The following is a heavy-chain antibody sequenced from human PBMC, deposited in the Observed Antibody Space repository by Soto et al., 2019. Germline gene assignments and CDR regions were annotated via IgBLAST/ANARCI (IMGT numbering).Heavy chain of an antibody. D-gene: IGHD4-17*01. Sequence: SETLSLTCAVYGGSFSGYYWSWIRQPPGKGLEWIGEINHSGSTNYNPSLKSRVTISVDTSKNQFSLKLSSVTAADTAVYYCARGPRGPGRTTVTTGHRGIVYWGQGTLVTVSS. CDR3: ARGPRGPGRTTVTTGHRGIVY. V-gene: IGHV4-34*01. CDR2: INHSGST. CDR1: GGSFSGYY. J-gene: IGHJ4*02.